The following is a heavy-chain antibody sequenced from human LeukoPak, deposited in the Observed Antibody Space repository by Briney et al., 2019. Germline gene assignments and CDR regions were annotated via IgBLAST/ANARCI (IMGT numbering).Heavy chain of an antibody. CDR2: IWYDGSNK. Sequence: PGGSLRLSCAASGFTFSSYGMHWVRQAPGKGLEWVAVIWYDGSNKYYADSVKGRFTISRDNSKNTLYLQMNSLRAEDTAVYYCARDIGPRYYYDSSGHPCCDYWGQGTLVTVSS. D-gene: IGHD3-22*01. J-gene: IGHJ4*02. V-gene: IGHV3-33*01. CDR3: ARDIGPRYYYDSSGHPCCDY. CDR1: GFTFSSYG.